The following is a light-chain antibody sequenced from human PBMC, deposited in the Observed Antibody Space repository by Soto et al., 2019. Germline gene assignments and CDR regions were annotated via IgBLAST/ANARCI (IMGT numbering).Light chain of an antibody. V-gene: IGLV2-11*01. CDR1: SNVVGDYDY. J-gene: IGLJ1*01. CDR2: DVN. CDR3: CSYAGGYTFV. Sequence: QSALTQPCSVSGSSGLSVTISCTGTSNVVGDYDYVSWYQQYPGKAPKLIIYDVNKRPSGVPDRFSGSKSGNTASLTISALQAEDEADYYCCSYAGGYTFVFGTGNKVTV.